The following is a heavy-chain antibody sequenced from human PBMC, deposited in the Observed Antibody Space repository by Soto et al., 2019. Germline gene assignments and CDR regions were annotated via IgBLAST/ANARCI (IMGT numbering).Heavy chain of an antibody. V-gene: IGHV5-51*01. CDR2: MYPGDSDT. CDR1: GYSFTTYW. J-gene: IGHJ4*02. CDR3: ARGKRPPTYYFEY. D-gene: IGHD6-6*01. Sequence: PGESLKISCKASGYSFTTYWIGWVRQMPGKGLELMGIMYPGDSDTRYSPSFQGQVTISADKSISTAYLQWSSLKASDTAIYYCARGKRPPTYYFEYWGQGTLVTVSS.